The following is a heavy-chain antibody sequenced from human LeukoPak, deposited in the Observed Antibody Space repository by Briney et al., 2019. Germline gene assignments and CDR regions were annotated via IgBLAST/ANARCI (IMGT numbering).Heavy chain of an antibody. Sequence: SVKVSCKASGGSFLRYAISWVRQAPGQRLEWMGGINGIFGTVNYAQKFQGRVTITTDEATSTAYMELSSRTSQDRAVYYCTRESGYGLTGDAFDIWGQGTMVTVSS. CDR3: TRESGYGLTGDAFDI. J-gene: IGHJ3*02. CDR1: GGSFLRYA. V-gene: IGHV1-69*05. CDR2: INGIFGTV. D-gene: IGHD5-18*01.